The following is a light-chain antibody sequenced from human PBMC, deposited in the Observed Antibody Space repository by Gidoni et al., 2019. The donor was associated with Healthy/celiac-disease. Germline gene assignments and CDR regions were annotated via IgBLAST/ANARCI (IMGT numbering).Light chain of an antibody. CDR2: GAS. J-gene: IGKJ2*01. CDR1: QSVSSSY. Sequence: VLTQSPGTLSLSPGERATHSCSASQSVSSSYLAWYQQKPVQAPRLLIYGASSRSTVIPDMFSGRGSGTDFTLTSSRLEPEVFAVYYCQQYGSSPYTFGQGTKLEIK. V-gene: IGKV3-20*01. CDR3: QQYGSSPYT.